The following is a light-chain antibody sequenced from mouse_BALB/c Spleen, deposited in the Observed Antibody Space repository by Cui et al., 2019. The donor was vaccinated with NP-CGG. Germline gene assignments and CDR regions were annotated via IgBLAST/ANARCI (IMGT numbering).Light chain of an antibody. CDR2: GTN. V-gene: IGLV1*01. CDR3: ALWYSNHWV. CDR1: IGAVTTSNY. J-gene: IGLJ1*01. Sequence: QTVATQESGLTTSPGETVTLTCRSSIGAVTTSNYANWVQEKPDHLFTGLIGGTNNRAPGVPARFSGSLIGDKAALTITGAQTEDEAIYFCALWYSNHWVFGGGTKLTVL.